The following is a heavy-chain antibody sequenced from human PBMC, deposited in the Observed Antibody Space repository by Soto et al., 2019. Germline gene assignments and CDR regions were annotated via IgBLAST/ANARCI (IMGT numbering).Heavy chain of an antibody. V-gene: IGHV3-73*02. CDR2: VRTKVNNYAT. CDR3: ERHVGHQYDRSGQYFQN. D-gene: IGHD3-22*01. J-gene: IGHJ1*01. Sequence: EVQLVESGGGLVQLGGSLKLSCVGSGFILSGAAMHWVRHASGKGLEWLCRVRTKVNNYATQYAASVKGRFTISRDESKNTAYLQMNSLKTEDTAEYYCERHVGHQYDRSGQYFQNWGQGTLVIVTS. CDR1: GFILSGAA.